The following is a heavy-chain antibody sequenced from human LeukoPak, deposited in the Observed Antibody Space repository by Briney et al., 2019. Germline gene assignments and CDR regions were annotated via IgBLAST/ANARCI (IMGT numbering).Heavy chain of an antibody. D-gene: IGHD6-13*01. CDR3: AAQQQLRY. CDR1: GFTFSSYA. J-gene: IGHJ4*02. CDR2: ISYDGSNK. Sequence: GSLRLSCAASGFTFSSYAMHWVRQAPGKGLEWVAVISYDGSNKYYADSVKGRFTISRDNSKNTLYLQMNSLRAEDTAVYCCAAQQQLRYWGQGTLVTVSS. V-gene: IGHV3-30*01.